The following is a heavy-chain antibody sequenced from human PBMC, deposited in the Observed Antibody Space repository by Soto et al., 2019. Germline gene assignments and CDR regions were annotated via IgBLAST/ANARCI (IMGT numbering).Heavy chain of an antibody. Sequence: EVQLLESGGGLLQPGGSLRLSCAASGFTFSSVAMAWVRQAPGKGLEWVSSITDSGGSTDYADSVKGRFTISRDNSRNTLYLQMNSLRADDTAVYYCAKLCWNPRYFDYWGQGTRVTISS. CDR2: ITDSGGST. CDR3: AKLCWNPRYFDY. D-gene: IGHD1-1*01. V-gene: IGHV3-23*01. CDR1: GFTFSSVA. J-gene: IGHJ4*02.